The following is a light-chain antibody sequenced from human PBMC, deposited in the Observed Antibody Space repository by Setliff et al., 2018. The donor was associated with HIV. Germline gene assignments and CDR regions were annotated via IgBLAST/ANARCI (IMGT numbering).Light chain of an antibody. CDR2: QAT. CDR1: SSDIGRYNL. J-gene: IGLJ1*01. CDR3: SSYGGNLYV. V-gene: IGLV2-14*02. Sequence: QPVLTQPASVSGSPGQSITISCTGTSSDIGRYNLVSWYQQYPGKAPKLMIYQATKRPSGVPDRFFASKSGNTASLTVSGLQAEDEADYYCSSYGGNLYVFGTGTKGTVL.